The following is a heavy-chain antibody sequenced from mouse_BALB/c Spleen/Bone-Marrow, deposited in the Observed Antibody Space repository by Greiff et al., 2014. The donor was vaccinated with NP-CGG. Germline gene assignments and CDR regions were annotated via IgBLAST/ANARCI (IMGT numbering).Heavy chain of an antibody. D-gene: IGHD1-2*01. CDR3: ARHYGYVDAMDY. J-gene: IGHJ4*01. V-gene: IGHV5-6-5*01. CDR2: ITGGGTT. CDR1: GITVSSYT. Sequence: VQLKESGGGLVKPGESLKFSCAASGITVSSYTMSWVRQTPEKRLEWVASITGGGTTYYPDSVKGRFTFSRDNTRNILYLQVSSLRSEDTAIYYCARHYGYVDAMDYWGQGTSVTVSS.